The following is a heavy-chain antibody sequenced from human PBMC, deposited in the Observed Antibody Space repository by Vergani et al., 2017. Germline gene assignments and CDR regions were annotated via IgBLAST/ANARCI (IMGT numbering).Heavy chain of an antibody. CDR2: IYTRGST. CDR3: AREMNYYDSAVDY. J-gene: IGHJ4*02. V-gene: IGHV4-61*02. CDR1: GGSISSGSYY. Sequence: QVQLQESGPGLVKPSQTLSLTCTVSGGSISSGSYYWSWIRQPAGKGLEWIGRIYTRGSTNYNPSLKSRVTISVDTSKNQFSLKLSSVTAADTAVYYCAREMNYYDSAVDYWGQGTLVTVSS. D-gene: IGHD3-22*01.